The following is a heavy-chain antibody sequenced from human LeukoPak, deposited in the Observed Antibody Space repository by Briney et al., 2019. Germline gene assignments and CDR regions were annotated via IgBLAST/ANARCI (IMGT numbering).Heavy chain of an antibody. J-gene: IGHJ4*02. V-gene: IGHV4-34*01. CDR3: ARARPTYLWLPPYYFDY. D-gene: IGHD5-12*01. CDR1: GGSFSGYY. Sequence: PSETLSLTCAVYGGSFSGYYWSWIRQPPGKGLEWIGEINHSGSTNYNPSLKSRVTISVDTSKNQFSLKLSSVTAADTAVYYCARARPTYLWLPPYYFDYWGQGTLVTVSS. CDR2: INHSGST.